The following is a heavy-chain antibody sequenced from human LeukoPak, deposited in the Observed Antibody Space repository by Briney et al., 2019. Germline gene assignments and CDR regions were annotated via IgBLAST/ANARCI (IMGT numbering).Heavy chain of an antibody. Sequence: SVKVSCKASGGTFSRHTISWVRQSPGQGLEWMGGITPMFGTSNYAQKFQGRVTMTEDTSTDTAYMELSSLRSEDTAVYYCATEPCSGGSCYVGVAFDIWGQGTMVTVSS. CDR3: ATEPCSGGSCYVGVAFDI. CDR1: GGTFSRHT. V-gene: IGHV1-69*06. J-gene: IGHJ3*02. CDR2: ITPMFGTS. D-gene: IGHD2-15*01.